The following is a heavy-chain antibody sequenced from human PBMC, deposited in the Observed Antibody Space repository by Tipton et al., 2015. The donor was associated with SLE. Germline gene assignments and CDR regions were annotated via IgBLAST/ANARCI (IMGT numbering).Heavy chain of an antibody. Sequence: TLSLTCTVSGGSISSHYWSWIRQPPGKRLEWIGHVHSSGSTFYNPSLKSRVTISMDTSKNQVSLRMTSVTAADTAVYYCARLGYCTGDTVCFTGIDQWGQGTLVTVSS. CDR3: ARLGYCTGDTVCFTGIDQ. CDR1: GGSISSHY. D-gene: IGHD2-8*02. CDR2: VHSSGST. J-gene: IGHJ5*02. V-gene: IGHV4-59*11.